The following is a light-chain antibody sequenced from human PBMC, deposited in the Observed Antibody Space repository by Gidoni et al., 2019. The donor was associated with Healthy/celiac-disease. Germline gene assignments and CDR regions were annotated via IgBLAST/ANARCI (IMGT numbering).Light chain of an antibody. CDR1: QSISSW. CDR3: QQYNSYSGFT. J-gene: IGKJ3*01. V-gene: IGKV1-5*03. Sequence: DIQMTQSPSTLSASVGDRVTITCRASQSISSWLAWYQQKPGKAPKLLIYKASSLESGVPSRFSGSESGTECTLTISSLQPDDFATYYCQQYNSYSGFTFGPGTKVDIK. CDR2: KAS.